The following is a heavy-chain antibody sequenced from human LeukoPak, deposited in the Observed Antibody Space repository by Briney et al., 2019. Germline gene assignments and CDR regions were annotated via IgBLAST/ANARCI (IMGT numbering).Heavy chain of an antibody. Sequence: PSETLSLTCTVSGGSISSYYWSWIRQPAGKGLEWIGRISTSGSTNYNPSLKSRVTMSVDPSKNQFSLRLSSVTAADTAVYYCARLEYCSGGNCYGDYWGQGTLVIVSS. CDR3: ARLEYCSGGNCYGDY. V-gene: IGHV4-4*07. D-gene: IGHD2-15*01. J-gene: IGHJ4*02. CDR1: GGSISSYY. CDR2: ISTSGST.